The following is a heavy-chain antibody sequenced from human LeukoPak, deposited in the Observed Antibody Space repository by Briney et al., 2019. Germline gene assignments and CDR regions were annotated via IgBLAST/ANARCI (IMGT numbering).Heavy chain of an antibody. CDR2: IYYSGST. V-gene: IGHV4-59*01. J-gene: IGHJ4*02. D-gene: IGHD6-19*01. CDR1: GGSISSYY. CDR3: ARGGIAVAGTVPLFDY. Sequence: PSETLSLTCTVSGGSISSYYWSRIRQPPGKGLEWIGYIYYSGSTNYNPSLKSRVTISVDTSKNQFSLKLSSVTAADTAVYYCARGGIAVAGTVPLFDYWGQGTLVTVSS.